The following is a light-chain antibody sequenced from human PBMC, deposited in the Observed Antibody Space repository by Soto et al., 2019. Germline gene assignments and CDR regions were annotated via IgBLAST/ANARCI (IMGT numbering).Light chain of an antibody. Sequence: QSALTQPASLSGSPGQSITISCTGTSGDVGGYNYVSWYQQHPGKAPKLMIYEVTYRPSGVSNRVSGSKSGNTASLTISGRQAEDGAEYYCSSYTSSSTYVFGTGTKLTVL. J-gene: IGLJ1*01. CDR2: EVT. CDR3: SSYTSSSTYV. V-gene: IGLV2-14*01. CDR1: SGDVGGYNY.